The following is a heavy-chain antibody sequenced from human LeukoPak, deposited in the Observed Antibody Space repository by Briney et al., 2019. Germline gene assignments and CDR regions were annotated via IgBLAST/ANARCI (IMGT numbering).Heavy chain of an antibody. D-gene: IGHD3-3*01. Sequence: GGSLRLSCAASGFTFSSYEMNRVRQAPGKGLEWVSYISSSGSTIYYADSVKGRFTISRDNAKNSLYLQMNSLRAEDTAVYYCAKDLFGVTDIWGQGTMVTVSS. CDR1: GFTFSSYE. V-gene: IGHV3-48*03. CDR2: ISSSGSTI. J-gene: IGHJ3*02. CDR3: AKDLFGVTDI.